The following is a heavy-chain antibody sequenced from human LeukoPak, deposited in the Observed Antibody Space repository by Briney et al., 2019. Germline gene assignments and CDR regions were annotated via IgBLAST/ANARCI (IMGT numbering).Heavy chain of an antibody. V-gene: IGHV4-31*03. J-gene: IGHJ4*02. CDR1: GGSISSGGYY. CDR3: ARASTNIVARPLDL. D-gene: IGHD5-12*01. CDR2: IYYSGST. Sequence: SQTLSLTCTVSGGSISSGGYYWSWIRQPPGKGLEWIGYIYYSGSTYYNPSLKSRVTISVDTSKDQFSLKLSSVTAADTAVYYCARASTNIVARPLDLWGQGTLVTVSS.